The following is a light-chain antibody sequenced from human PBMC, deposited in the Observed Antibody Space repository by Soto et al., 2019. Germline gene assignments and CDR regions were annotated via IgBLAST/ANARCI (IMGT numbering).Light chain of an antibody. V-gene: IGKV3-15*01. CDR2: DAA. J-gene: IGKJ1*01. CDR1: QSISSN. Sequence: EIVMTQSPATLSVSPGERATLSCRASQSISSNLAWYQQKPGQAPRLLIYDAATRATGIPARFSGSGSGTEFTLTIGSLQSEDFAVYYCQQYGRSPWTFGQGTKVEVK. CDR3: QQYGRSPWT.